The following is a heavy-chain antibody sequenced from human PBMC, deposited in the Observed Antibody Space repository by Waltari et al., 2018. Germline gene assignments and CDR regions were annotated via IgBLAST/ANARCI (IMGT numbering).Heavy chain of an antibody. D-gene: IGHD6-6*01. Sequence: QVQLVQSGAEVKKPGASVKVSCKASGYTFTGYYMHWVRPAPGQGLEWMGRINPNSGGTNYAQKFQGRVTMTRDTSISTAYMELSRLRSDDTAVYYCARGESSSSKGGDAFDIWGQGTMVTVSS. CDR2: INPNSGGT. CDR3: ARGESSSSKGGDAFDI. CDR1: GYTFTGYY. J-gene: IGHJ3*02. V-gene: IGHV1-2*06.